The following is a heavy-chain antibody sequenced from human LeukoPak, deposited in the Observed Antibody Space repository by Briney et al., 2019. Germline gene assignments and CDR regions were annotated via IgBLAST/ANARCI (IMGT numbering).Heavy chain of an antibody. CDR1: GFTFSSYE. CDR2: ISSSGSTI. V-gene: IGHV3-48*03. Sequence: GGSLRLSCAASGFTFSSYEMNWVRQAPGKGLEWVSYISSSGSTIYYTDSVKGRFTISRDNAKNSLYLQMNSLRAEDTAVYYCARTPRFDWFPTYYYFDYWGQGTLVTVSS. J-gene: IGHJ4*02. CDR3: ARTPRFDWFPTYYYFDY. D-gene: IGHD3-9*01.